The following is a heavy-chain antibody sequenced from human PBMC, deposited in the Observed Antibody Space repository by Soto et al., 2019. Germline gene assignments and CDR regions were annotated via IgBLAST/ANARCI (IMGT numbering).Heavy chain of an antibody. Sequence: SETLSLTCTVSAGSISSYYWSWIRQPPGKGLEWIGYIYYSGSTNYNPSLKSRVTISVGTSKNQFSLKLSSVTAADTAVYYCARGFCSSTSCYTGDNWFDPWGQGTLVTVSS. CDR3: ARGFCSSTSCYTGDNWFDP. D-gene: IGHD2-2*02. CDR1: AGSISSYY. CDR2: IYYSGST. V-gene: IGHV4-59*01. J-gene: IGHJ5*02.